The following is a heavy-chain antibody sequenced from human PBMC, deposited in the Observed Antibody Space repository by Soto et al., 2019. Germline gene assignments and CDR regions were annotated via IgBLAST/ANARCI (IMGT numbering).Heavy chain of an antibody. V-gene: IGHV3-23*01. CDR1: GFTFSSYS. CDR2: FRTSGDGGTT. J-gene: IGHJ4*02. Sequence: GGSLRPSRAASGFTFSSYSMRWVRQAPGKGLEWVSGFRTSGDGGTTYYADSVKGRFTICRDNSKNMLFLQMNSLRAEDTAIYYCAKKVNSGPGSQYFDYWGQGTLVTVSS. CDR3: AKKVNSGPGSQYFDY. D-gene: IGHD3-10*01.